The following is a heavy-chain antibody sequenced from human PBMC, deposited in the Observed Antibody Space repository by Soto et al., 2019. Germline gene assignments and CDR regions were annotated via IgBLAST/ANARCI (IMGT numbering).Heavy chain of an antibody. CDR2: INAGNGNT. D-gene: IGHD4-17*01. CDR1: GYTFTSYA. Sequence: QVQLVQSGAEVKKPGASVKVSCKASGYTFTSYAMHWARQAPGQRLEWMGWINAGNGNTKYSQKFQGRVTTTRDTSARTAYLALSSLRSDDTAVYYCAIGYGDYVGWFDPWGQGTLVTVSS. CDR3: AIGYGDYVGWFDP. J-gene: IGHJ5*02. V-gene: IGHV1-3*01.